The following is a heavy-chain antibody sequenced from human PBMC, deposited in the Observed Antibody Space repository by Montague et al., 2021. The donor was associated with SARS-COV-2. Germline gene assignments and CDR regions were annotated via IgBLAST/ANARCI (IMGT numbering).Heavy chain of an antibody. D-gene: IGHD6-13*01. V-gene: IGHV4-39*07. Sequence: SETLSLTCTVSGGSISSSSYYWGWTRQPPGKGLEWIGSIYYSGSTYYNPSLESRVTISVDTSKNQFSLKLSSVTAADTAVYYCARVGRQQLVRLSGMDVWGQGTTVTVSS. J-gene: IGHJ6*02. CDR2: IYYSGST. CDR1: GGSISSSSYY. CDR3: ARVGRQQLVRLSGMDV.